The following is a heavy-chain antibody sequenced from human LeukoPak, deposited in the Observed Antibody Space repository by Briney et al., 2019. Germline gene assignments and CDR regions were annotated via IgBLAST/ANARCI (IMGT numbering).Heavy chain of an antibody. CDR2: IYYSGST. CDR3: ASTNSPYCSSTSCYGRFDY. CDR1: GGSISSSSYY. D-gene: IGHD2-2*01. V-gene: IGHV4-61*01. J-gene: IGHJ4*02. Sequence: SETLSLTCTVSGGSISSSSYYWSWIRQPPGKGLEWIGYIYYSGSTNYNPSLKSRVTISVDTSKNQFSLKLSSVTAADTAVYYCASTNSPYCSSTSCYGRFDYWGQGTLVTVSS.